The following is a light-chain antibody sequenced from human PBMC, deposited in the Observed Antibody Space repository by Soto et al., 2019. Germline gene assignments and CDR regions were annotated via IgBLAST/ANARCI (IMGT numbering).Light chain of an antibody. V-gene: IGKV3-20*01. CDR2: GAS. CDR1: KRVSYSS. CDR3: QQYSNSRT. Sequence: DIMLTHSPGTLTLAPGESSTLSCRATKRVSYSSLAWYQQKPGQAPRLLIYGASSRATGIPARFSGSGSGTDFTLTITRLEPEDFAMYYCQQYSNSRTFGQGTKVDIK. J-gene: IGKJ1*01.